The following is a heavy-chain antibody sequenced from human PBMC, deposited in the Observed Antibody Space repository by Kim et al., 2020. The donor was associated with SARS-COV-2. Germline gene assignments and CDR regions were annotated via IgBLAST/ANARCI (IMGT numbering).Heavy chain of an antibody. V-gene: IGHV1-69*01. D-gene: IGHD1-1*01. J-gene: IGHJ4*02. Sequence: NYAQKFQGRVTITADESTSTAYMELSSLRSEDTAVYYCARGYKRLGLFDYWGQGTLVTVSS. CDR3: ARGYKRLGLFDY.